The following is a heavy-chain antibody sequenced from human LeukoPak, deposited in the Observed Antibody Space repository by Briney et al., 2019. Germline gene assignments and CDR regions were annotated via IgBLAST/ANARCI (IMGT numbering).Heavy chain of an antibody. Sequence: GGSLRLSCAASGFTFSSYSMNWVRQAPGKGLEWVSSIRNNSSYKYYADSVKGRFTISRDNAKNSLYLQMNSLRPEDTALYYFARDSGECYYDGSGYYGGLDYWGQGTRVTVSS. CDR1: GFTFSSYS. CDR2: IRNNSSYK. J-gene: IGHJ4*02. D-gene: IGHD3-22*01. V-gene: IGHV3-21*04. CDR3: ARDSGECYYDGSGYYGGLDY.